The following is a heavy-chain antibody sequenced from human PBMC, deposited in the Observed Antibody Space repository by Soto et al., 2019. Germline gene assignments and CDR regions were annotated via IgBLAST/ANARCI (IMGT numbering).Heavy chain of an antibody. CDR2: VKDGGST. D-gene: IGHD5-12*01. V-gene: IGHV4-34*01. J-gene: IGHJ4*02. CDR1: GGSLTGYY. Sequence: QVQLQQWGAGLLKPSETLSLTCTVNGGSLTGYYWSWIRQPPGKGLEWIGEVKDGGSTNYSPSLRGRVSLSADTSKKPFSLRLNSVAAADTAVYFCARGQEGIVATHWDQGALVTVSS. CDR3: ARGQEGIVATH.